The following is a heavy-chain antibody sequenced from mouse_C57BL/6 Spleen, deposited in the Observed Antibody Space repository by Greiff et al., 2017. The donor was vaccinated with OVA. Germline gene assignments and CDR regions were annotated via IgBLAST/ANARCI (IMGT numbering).Heavy chain of an antibody. Sequence: EVQLVESGGGLVQPGGSLSLSCAASGFTFTDYYMSWVRQPPGKALEWLGFIRNKANGYTTEYSASVKGRFTISRDNSQSILYLQMNALRAEDSATYYCASGRATVVATPAYWGQGTLVTVSA. CDR3: ASGRATVVATPAY. V-gene: IGHV7-3*01. CDR1: GFTFTDYY. CDR2: IRNKANGYTT. J-gene: IGHJ3*01. D-gene: IGHD1-1*01.